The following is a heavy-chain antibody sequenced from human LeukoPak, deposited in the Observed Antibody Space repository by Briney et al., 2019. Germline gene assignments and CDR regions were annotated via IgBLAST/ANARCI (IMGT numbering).Heavy chain of an antibody. V-gene: IGHV1-18*01. D-gene: IGHD3-16*02. CDR2: ISAYNGNT. CDR3: ARSMITFGGVIVLPPVS. J-gene: IGHJ4*02. Sequence: GASVKVSCKASGYTFTSYGISWVRQAPGQGLEWMEWISAYNGNTNYAQKLQGRVTMTTDTSTSTAYMELRSLRSDDTAVYYCARSMITFGGVIVLPPVSWGQGTLVTVSS. CDR1: GYTFTSYG.